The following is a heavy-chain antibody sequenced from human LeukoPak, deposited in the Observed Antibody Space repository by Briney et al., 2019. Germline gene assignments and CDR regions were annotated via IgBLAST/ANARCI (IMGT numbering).Heavy chain of an antibody. V-gene: IGHV3-74*01. Sequence: RGSLRLSCAASGFTFSNAWMSWVRQAPGKRLVWVSRINSDGSSTSYADSVKGRFTISRDNAKNTLYLQMNSLRAEDTAVYYCARVKYSSGWYAFPYYFDYWGQGTLVTVSS. J-gene: IGHJ4*02. CDR2: INSDGSST. CDR3: ARVKYSSGWYAFPYYFDY. D-gene: IGHD6-19*01. CDR1: GFTFSNAW.